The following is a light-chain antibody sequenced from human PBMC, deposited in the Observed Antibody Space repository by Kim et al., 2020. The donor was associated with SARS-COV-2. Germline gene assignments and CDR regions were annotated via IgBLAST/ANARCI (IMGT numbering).Light chain of an antibody. CDR1: SGHSSYA. Sequence: QLVLTQSPSASASLGASVKLTCTLSSGHSSYAIAWHQQQPEKGPRYLMKLNSDGSHSKRDGIPDRFSGSSSGAERYLTISSLQSEDEADYYCQTWGTGIWVFGGGTKVTVL. V-gene: IGLV4-69*02. CDR2: LNSDGSH. CDR3: QTWGTGIWV. J-gene: IGLJ3*02.